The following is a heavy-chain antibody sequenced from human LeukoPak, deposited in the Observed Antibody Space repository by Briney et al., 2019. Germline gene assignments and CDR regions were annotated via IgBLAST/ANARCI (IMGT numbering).Heavy chain of an antibody. CDR3: ARDRVAVAAHGFDY. CDR1: GYTFTSYG. V-gene: IGHV1-2*02. CDR2: INSNSGGT. J-gene: IGHJ4*02. Sequence: ASVKVSCKASGYTFTSYGISWVRQAPGQGLEWMGWINSNSGGTNYAQKFQGRVTMTRDTSISTAYMELSRLRSDDTAVYYCARDRVAVAAHGFDYWGQGTLVTVSS. D-gene: IGHD6-19*01.